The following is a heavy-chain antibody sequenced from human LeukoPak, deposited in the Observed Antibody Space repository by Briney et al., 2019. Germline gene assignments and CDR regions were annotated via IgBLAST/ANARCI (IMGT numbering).Heavy chain of an antibody. D-gene: IGHD2-8*01. CDR2: IYHSGST. J-gene: IGHJ3*02. CDR1: GYSISSGYY. Sequence: SETLSLTCTVSGYSISSGYYWGWIRQPPGKGLEWIGSIYHSGSTYYNPSLKSRVTISVDTSKNQFSLRLSSVTAADTAVYYCASNGLRSLGDTDAFDIWGQGTMVTVSS. V-gene: IGHV4-38-2*02. CDR3: ASNGLRSLGDTDAFDI.